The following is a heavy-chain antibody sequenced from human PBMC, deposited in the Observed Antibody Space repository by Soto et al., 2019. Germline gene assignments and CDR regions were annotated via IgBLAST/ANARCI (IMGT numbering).Heavy chain of an antibody. Sequence: SETLSLTCAVYGGSLSGYYWNWIRQPPGKGLEWIGEINHSGSTNYNPSPKSRVTISVDTSKNQFSLKLRSVTAADTAVYYCASHTLDPYDFWSGYYRPNSWFDPWDQGTLVTVSS. D-gene: IGHD3-3*01. CDR1: GGSLSGYY. CDR2: INHSGST. J-gene: IGHJ5*02. CDR3: ASHTLDPYDFWSGYYRPNSWFDP. V-gene: IGHV4-34*01.